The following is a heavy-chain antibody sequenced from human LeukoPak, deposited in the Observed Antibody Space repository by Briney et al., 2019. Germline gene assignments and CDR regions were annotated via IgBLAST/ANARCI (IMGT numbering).Heavy chain of an antibody. D-gene: IGHD1-14*01. Sequence: PGGSLRLSCAASGFTFSDYYMSWIRQAPGKGLEWVSYIGSSGSTIYYADSVKGRFTISRDNAKNSLYLQMNSLRAEDTAVYYCARDPWGRSINRLDDYYYYIDVWGKGTTVTVSS. V-gene: IGHV3-11*04. CDR1: GFTFSDYY. J-gene: IGHJ6*03. CDR3: ARDPWGRSINRLDDYYYYIDV. CDR2: IGSSGSTI.